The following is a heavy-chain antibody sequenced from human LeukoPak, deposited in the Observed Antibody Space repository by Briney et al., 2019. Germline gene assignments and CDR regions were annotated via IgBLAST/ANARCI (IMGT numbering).Heavy chain of an antibody. CDR2: ISYDGSNK. D-gene: IGHD4-4*01. CDR1: GFTFSSYA. V-gene: IGHV3-30-3*01. Sequence: PGRSLRLSCAASGFTFSSYAMHWVRQAPGKGLEWVVVISYDGSNKYYADSVKGRFTISRDNSKNTLYLQMNSLRAEDTAVYYCARDLGYSLDYWGQGTLVTVSS. CDR3: ARDLGYSLDY. J-gene: IGHJ4*02.